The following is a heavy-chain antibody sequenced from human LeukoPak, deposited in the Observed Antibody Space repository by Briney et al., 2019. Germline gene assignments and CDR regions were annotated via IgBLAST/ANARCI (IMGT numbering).Heavy chain of an antibody. CDR1: GGTFSSYA. V-gene: IGHV1-69*04. J-gene: IGHJ1*01. D-gene: IGHD3-22*01. Sequence: SVKVSCKASGGTFSSYAISWVRQAPGQGLEWMGRIIPILGIANYAQKFQGRVTITADKSTSTAYMELSSLRSEDTAVYYCARGINYDSSGYYPTSAEYFQHWGQGTLVTVSS. CDR2: IIPILGIA. CDR3: ARGINYDSSGYYPTSAEYFQH.